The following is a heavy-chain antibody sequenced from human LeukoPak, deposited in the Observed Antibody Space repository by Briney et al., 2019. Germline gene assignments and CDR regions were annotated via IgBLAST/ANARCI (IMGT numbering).Heavy chain of an antibody. CDR1: GYTFTSYG. D-gene: IGHD3-10*01. CDR3: ARDPLGGLYGSASYRFGQ. CDR2: ISAYNGNT. V-gene: IGHV1-18*01. J-gene: IGHJ4*02. Sequence: ASVKVSCKASGYTFTSYGISWVRQAPGQGLEWMGWISAYNGNTNYAQKLQGRVTMATDTSTSTAYMELRSLRSDDAAVYYCARDPLGGLYGSASYRFGQWGQGTLLIVSS.